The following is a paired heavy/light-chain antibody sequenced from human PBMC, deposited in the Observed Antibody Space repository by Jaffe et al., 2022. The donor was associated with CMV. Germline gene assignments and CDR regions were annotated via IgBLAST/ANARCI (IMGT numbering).Heavy chain of an antibody. CDR3: ARGGRYFDWLLFSRGFDP. CDR1: GYTFTSYG. J-gene: IGHJ5*02. CDR2: ISAYNGNT. D-gene: IGHD3-9*01. V-gene: IGHV1-18*01. Sequence: QVQLVQSGAEVKKPGASVKVSCKASGYTFTSYGISWVRQAPGQGLEWMGWISAYNGNTNYAQKLQGRVTMTTDTSTSTAYMELRSLRSDDTAVYYCARGGRYFDWLLFSRGFDPWGQGTLVTVSS.
Light chain of an antibody. CDR3: SSYTSSNGV. J-gene: IGLJ3*02. CDR1: SSDVGGYNY. V-gene: IGLV2-14*03. CDR2: DVS. Sequence: QSALTQPASVSGSPGQSITISCTGTSSDVGGYNYVSWYQQHPGKAPKLMIYDVSNRPSGVSNRFSGSKSGNTASLTISGLQAEDEADYYCSSYTSSNGVFGGGTKLTVL.